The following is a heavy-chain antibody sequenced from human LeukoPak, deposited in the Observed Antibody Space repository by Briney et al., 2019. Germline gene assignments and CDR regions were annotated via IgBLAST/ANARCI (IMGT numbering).Heavy chain of an antibody. J-gene: IGHJ6*03. Sequence: ASVKVSCKASGYTFTSYDINWVRQATGQGLEWMGWMNPNSGNTGYAQKFQGRVTITRNTSISTAYMELSSLRSEDTAVYYCARARGRLFFGVVIDAYYYYMDVWGKGTTVTVSS. D-gene: IGHD3-3*01. CDR3: ARARGRLFFGVVIDAYYYYMDV. CDR1: GYTFTSYD. V-gene: IGHV1-8*03. CDR2: MNPNSGNT.